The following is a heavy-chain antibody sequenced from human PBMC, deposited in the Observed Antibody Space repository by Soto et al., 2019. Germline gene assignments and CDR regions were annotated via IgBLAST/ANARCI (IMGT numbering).Heavy chain of an antibody. D-gene: IGHD2-21*02. Sequence: PSEPLSLTCIVSGESIRSISYSWVWILQPPGKGLEWIGSIYYSGRTYYNPSFKSRVTISIDTSKNQFSLKLSSVTATDTAVYYCARQRTTVVTQAYFDHWGQGALVTVSS. CDR3: ARQRTTVVTQAYFDH. J-gene: IGHJ4*02. CDR2: IYYSGRT. CDR1: GESIRSISYS. V-gene: IGHV4-39*01.